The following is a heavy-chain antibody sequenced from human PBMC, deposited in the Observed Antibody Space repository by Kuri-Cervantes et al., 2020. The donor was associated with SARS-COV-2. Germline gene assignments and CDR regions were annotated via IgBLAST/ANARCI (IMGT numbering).Heavy chain of an antibody. Sequence: GGSLRLSCAASGFTFSSYAMHWVRQAPGKGLEWLAIISYDGSNKYYADSVKGRFTISRDNSKNTLYLQMNSLRAEDTAVYYCARELGSSGWNDAFDIWGQGTMVTVSS. CDR1: GFTFSSYA. J-gene: IGHJ3*02. D-gene: IGHD6-19*01. CDR3: ARELGSSGWNDAFDI. V-gene: IGHV3-30-3*01. CDR2: ISYDGSNK.